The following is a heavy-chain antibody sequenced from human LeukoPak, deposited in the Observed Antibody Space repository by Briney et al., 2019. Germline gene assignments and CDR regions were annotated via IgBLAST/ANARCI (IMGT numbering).Heavy chain of an antibody. D-gene: IGHD5-18*01. J-gene: IGHJ4*02. CDR2: ISGSGGST. V-gene: IGHV3-23*01. Sequence: GGSLRLSCAASRSTFSRYAMSWVRQAQGKGLEWVSAISGSGGSTYYADSVKGRFTISRDNSKNTLYLQMNSLRAKDTAVYYCAKDHPAMVYYFDYWGQGTLVTVSS. CDR3: AKDHPAMVYYFDY. CDR1: RSTFSRYA.